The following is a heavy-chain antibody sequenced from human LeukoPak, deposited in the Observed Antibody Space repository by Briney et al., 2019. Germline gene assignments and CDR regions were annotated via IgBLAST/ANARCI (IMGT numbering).Heavy chain of an antibody. CDR2: ISGSGGST. D-gene: IGHD3-10*01. CDR1: GFTFSSYA. J-gene: IGHJ4*02. CDR3: ARNTGEYYFDY. Sequence: GGSLRLSCAASGFTFSSYAMSWVRQAPGEGLEWVSAISGSGGSTYYADSVKGRFTISRDNSKNTLYLQMNSLRAEDTAVYYCARNTGEYYFDYWGQGTLVTVSS. V-gene: IGHV3-23*01.